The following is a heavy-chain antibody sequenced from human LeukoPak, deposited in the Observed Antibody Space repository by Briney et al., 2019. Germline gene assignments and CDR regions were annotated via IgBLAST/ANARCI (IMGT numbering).Heavy chain of an antibody. CDR3: AKGAAAYYDILTGYYFDY. J-gene: IGHJ4*02. Sequence: GGSLRLSCAASGFTFSSYAMSWVRQAPGKGLEWVSAISGSGGSTYYADSVKGRFTISRDNTKNTLYLQMNSLRAEDTAVYYCAKGAAAYYDILTGYYFDYWGQGTLVTVSS. CDR2: ISGSGGST. CDR1: GFTFSSYA. D-gene: IGHD3-9*01. V-gene: IGHV3-23*01.